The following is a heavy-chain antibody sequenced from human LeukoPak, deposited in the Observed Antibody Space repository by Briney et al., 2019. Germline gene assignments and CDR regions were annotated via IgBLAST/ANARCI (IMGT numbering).Heavy chain of an antibody. CDR1: GYSISSGYY. D-gene: IGHD4-17*01. J-gene: IGHJ5*02. Sequence: KPSETLSLTCTVSGYSISSGYYWGWIRQPPGKGLEWIGEINHSGSTNYNPSLKSRVTISVDTSKNQFSLQLNSVTPEDTAVYYCARDTGGYGANSKLAGWFDPWGQGTLVTVSS. CDR2: INHSGST. V-gene: IGHV4-38-2*02. CDR3: ARDTGGYGANSKLAGWFDP.